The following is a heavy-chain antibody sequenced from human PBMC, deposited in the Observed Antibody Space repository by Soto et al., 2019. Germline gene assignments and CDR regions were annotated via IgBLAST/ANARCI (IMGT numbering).Heavy chain of an antibody. CDR3: ARRYGGNFDY. Sequence: SETLSLTCTVSGGSINNYYWSWIRQPPGKGLEWIGYIYYSGSTNYNPSLKSRVTISVDTSKNQFSLKLSSVTAADTAVYYCARRYGGNFDYWGQGTLVTAPQ. CDR1: GGSINNYY. D-gene: IGHD1-26*01. CDR2: IYYSGST. J-gene: IGHJ4*02. V-gene: IGHV4-59*01.